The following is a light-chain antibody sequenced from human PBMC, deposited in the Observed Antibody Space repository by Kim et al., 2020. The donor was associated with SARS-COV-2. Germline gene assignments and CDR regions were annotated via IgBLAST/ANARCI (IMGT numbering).Light chain of an antibody. J-gene: IGKJ1*01. CDR1: QSISSW. CDR2: KAS. V-gene: IGKV1-5*03. Sequence: DIQMTQSPSTLSASVGDRVTITCRASQSISSWLAWCQQQPGKAPKVLIYKASNLQSGVPSRFSGSGSGTEFTLTISNLQPDDFATYYCQQYADHPRTFGQGTKVDIK. CDR3: QQYADHPRT.